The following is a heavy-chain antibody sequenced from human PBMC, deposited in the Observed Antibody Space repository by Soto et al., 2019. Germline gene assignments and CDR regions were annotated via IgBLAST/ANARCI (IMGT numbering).Heavy chain of an antibody. D-gene: IGHD2-2*01. J-gene: IGHJ6*02. V-gene: IGHV1-18*01. CDR1: GYTFTSYG. CDR3: ARPHEGYCIRTSCDRVDYYYGMDV. Sequence: QVQLVQSGAEVKKPGASVKVSCKASGYTFTSYGISWVRQAPGQGLEWMGWISAYNGNTNYAQKLQGRVTMTTDTSTSTAYMELRSLRSDDTAVYYCARPHEGYCIRTSCDRVDYYYGMDVWGQGTTVTVSS. CDR2: ISAYNGNT.